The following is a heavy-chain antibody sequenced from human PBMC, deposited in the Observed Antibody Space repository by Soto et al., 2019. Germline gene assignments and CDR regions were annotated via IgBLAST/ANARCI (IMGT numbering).Heavy chain of an antibody. CDR1: GFTLSSYD. CDR2: IGSGGDT. V-gene: IGHV3-13*01. CDR3: IRKTPPTGMEV. D-gene: IGHD2-15*01. Sequence: EVQLVESGGGLVQPGGSLRLSCAASGFTLSSYDIHWVRQATGEGLAWVSGIGSGGDTHYADSVKGRFIISREDGKNSLYLQMNNLRVGDTAVYYCIRKTPPTGMEVWGQGATVTVSS. J-gene: IGHJ6*02.